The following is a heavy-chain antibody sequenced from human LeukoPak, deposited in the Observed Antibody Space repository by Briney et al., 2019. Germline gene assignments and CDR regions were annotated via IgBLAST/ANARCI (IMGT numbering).Heavy chain of an antibody. D-gene: IGHD2-2*01. CDR3: AKDGYCSSTSCYADY. Sequence: GGSLRLSCAASGFTFNTYTMNWVRQAPGKGLEWVSAISGSGGSTYYADSVKGRFTISRDNSKNTLYLQMNSLRAEDTAVYYCAKDGYCSSTSCYADYWGQGTLVTVSS. J-gene: IGHJ4*02. V-gene: IGHV3-23*01. CDR1: GFTFNTYT. CDR2: ISGSGGST.